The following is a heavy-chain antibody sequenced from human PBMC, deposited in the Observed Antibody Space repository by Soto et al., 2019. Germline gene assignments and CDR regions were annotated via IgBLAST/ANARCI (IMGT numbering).Heavy chain of an antibody. V-gene: IGHV4-59*01. J-gene: IGHJ4*02. CDR1: GGSISSYY. CDR3: AGGAGWSDVYY. CDR2: VYYSGNT. Sequence: QVQLQESGPGLVKPSETLSLTCSVSGGSISSYYWSWIRQPPGKGLEWIGYVYYSGNTKYNASLKSRVAISVDTSKKQFSLKLSFVTAADTAVYYCAGGAGWSDVYYWGQGTLVTVSS. D-gene: IGHD3-16*01.